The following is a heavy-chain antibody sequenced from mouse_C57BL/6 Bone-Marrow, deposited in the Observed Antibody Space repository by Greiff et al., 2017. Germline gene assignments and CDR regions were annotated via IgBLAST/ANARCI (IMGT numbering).Heavy chain of an antibody. CDR3: AREDYYGSSLSYYFDY. Sequence: QVQLQQPGAELVKPGASVKLSCKASGYTFTSYWMHWVKQRPGRGLEWIGRIDPNSGGTKYNEKFKSKATLTVDKPSSTAYMQLSSLTSEDSAVYYCAREDYYGSSLSYYFDYWGKGTTLTVSS. V-gene: IGHV1-72*01. CDR1: GYTFTSYW. CDR2: IDPNSGGT. D-gene: IGHD1-1*01. J-gene: IGHJ2*01.